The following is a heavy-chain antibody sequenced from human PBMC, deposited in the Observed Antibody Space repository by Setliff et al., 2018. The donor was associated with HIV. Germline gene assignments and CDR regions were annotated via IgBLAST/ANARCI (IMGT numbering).Heavy chain of an antibody. V-gene: IGHV1-2*02. CDR3: ARDLSHLVVVVADDNGYFDY. Sequence: ASVKVSCKASGYTFTGYYMHWVRQAPGQGLEWMGWINPNSGGTNYAQKFQGRVTMTRDTSISTAYMELSRLRSDDTAVYYCARDLSHLVVVVADDNGYFDYWGQGTLVTVSS. J-gene: IGHJ4*02. CDR2: INPNSGGT. D-gene: IGHD2-15*01. CDR1: GYTFTGYY.